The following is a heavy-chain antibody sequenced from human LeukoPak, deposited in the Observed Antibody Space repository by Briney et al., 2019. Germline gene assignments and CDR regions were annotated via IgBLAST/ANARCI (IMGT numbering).Heavy chain of an antibody. V-gene: IGHV4-39*01. J-gene: IGHJ4*02. Sequence: PSETLSLTCTVSGGSISSSSYYWGWIRQPPGKGLEWIGSIYYSGSTYYNPSLKGRVTISVDTSKNQFSLKLSSVTAADTAVYYCAGGVGASSIDYWGQGTLVTVSS. D-gene: IGHD1-26*01. CDR1: GGSISSSSYY. CDR3: AGGVGASSIDY. CDR2: IYYSGST.